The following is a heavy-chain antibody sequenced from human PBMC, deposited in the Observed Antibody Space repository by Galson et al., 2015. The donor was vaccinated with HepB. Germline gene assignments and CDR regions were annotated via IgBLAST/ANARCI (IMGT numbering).Heavy chain of an antibody. D-gene: IGHD2-21*02. CDR1: GGSFSGYY. J-gene: IGHJ6*02. CDR2: INHSGST. CDR3: ARGFHRVVTAIQRGMDV. V-gene: IGHV4-34*01. Sequence: TLSLTCAVYGGSFSGYYWSWIRQPPGKGLEGIGEINHSGSTNYNPSLKSRVTISVDTSKNQFSLKLSSVTAADTAVYYCARGFHRVVTAIQRGMDVRGQGTTVTVSS.